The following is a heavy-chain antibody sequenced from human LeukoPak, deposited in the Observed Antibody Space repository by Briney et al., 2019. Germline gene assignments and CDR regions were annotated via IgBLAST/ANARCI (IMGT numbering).Heavy chain of an antibody. CDR2: LSTSGSYI. CDR1: GFIVNDFD. D-gene: IGHD3-3*01. V-gene: IGHV3-21*01. CDR3: ARGNYDFSYDP. Sequence: PGGSLRLSCAASGFIVNDFDMNWVRQAPGKGLEWVSYLSTSGSYIHYADSVKGRFTISRDAGKNSLYLQQDSLTVEDTAVYFCARGNYDFSYDPWGQGTLVTVSS. J-gene: IGHJ5*02.